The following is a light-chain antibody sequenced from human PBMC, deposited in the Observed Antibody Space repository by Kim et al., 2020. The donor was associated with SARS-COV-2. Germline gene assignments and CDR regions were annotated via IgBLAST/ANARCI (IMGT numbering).Light chain of an antibody. V-gene: IGKV3-20*01. Sequence: LSLGERATLSCRTTQSVSNNYLAWYQQKPGQAPRLLISGASSRATGITDRFSGSGSGTDFTLTISRLEPEDFAVYYCHQYDSSWTFGQGTKVDIK. J-gene: IGKJ1*01. CDR2: GAS. CDR1: QSVSNNY. CDR3: HQYDSSWT.